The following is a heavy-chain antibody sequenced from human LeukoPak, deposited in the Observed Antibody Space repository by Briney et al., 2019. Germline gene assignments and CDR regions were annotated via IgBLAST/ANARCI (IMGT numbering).Heavy chain of an antibody. CDR2: IKEDGSQK. CDR3: ARGLLAAAGIDY. Sequence: GGSLRLSCAASEFTFSTYWMSWVRQAPGKGLEWVANIKEDGSQKNYVGSVKGRFTISRDNAKNSLYLQMNSLRAEDTAVYFCARGLLAAAGIDYWGQGALVTVSS. V-gene: IGHV3-7*04. J-gene: IGHJ4*02. D-gene: IGHD6-13*01. CDR1: EFTFSTYW.